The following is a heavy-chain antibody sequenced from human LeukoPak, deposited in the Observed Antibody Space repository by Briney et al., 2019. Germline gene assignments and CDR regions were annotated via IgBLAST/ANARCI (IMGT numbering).Heavy chain of an antibody. CDR2: ISAYNGNT. J-gene: IGHJ6*04. V-gene: IGHV1-18*04. CDR3: AKTPGGSSSWYLTQSGYYYYGMDV. CDR1: GYTFTSYG. Sequence: ASVKVSCKASGYTFTSYGISWVRQAPGQGLEWMGWISAYNGNTNYAQKLQGRVTITADKSTSTAYMELSSLRSEDTAVYYCAKTPGGSSSWYLTQSGYYYYGMDVWGKGTTVTVSS. D-gene: IGHD6-13*01.